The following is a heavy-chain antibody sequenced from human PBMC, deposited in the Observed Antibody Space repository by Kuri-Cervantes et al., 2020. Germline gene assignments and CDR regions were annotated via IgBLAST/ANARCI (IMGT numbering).Heavy chain of an antibody. CDR3: ARAPYNWNYAYGMDV. D-gene: IGHD1-7*01. CDR1: GFTFGTHG. Sequence: GGSLRLSCAASGFTFGTHGIHWVRQTPGKGLEWVALISYDGSNKYYADSVKGRSTISRDNSKNTLYLQMSTLRAEDTAVYYCARAPYNWNYAYGMDVWGQGTTVTVSS. J-gene: IGHJ6*02. V-gene: IGHV3-30*03. CDR2: ISYDGSNK.